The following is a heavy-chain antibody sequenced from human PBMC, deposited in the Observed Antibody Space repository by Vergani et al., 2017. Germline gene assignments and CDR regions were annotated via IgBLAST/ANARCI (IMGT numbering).Heavy chain of an antibody. Sequence: EVQLLESGGGLVQPGGSLRLSCAASGFTFSSYSMNWVRQAPGKGLEWVSSISSSSSYIYYADSVKGRFTISRDNAKNSLYLQMNSLRAEDTAVYYCANGANTIQWSGVYWGQGTLVTVSS. CDR2: ISSSSSYI. J-gene: IGHJ4*02. D-gene: IGHD3-10*01. CDR3: ANGANTIQWSGVY. CDR1: GFTFSSYS. V-gene: IGHV3-21*01.